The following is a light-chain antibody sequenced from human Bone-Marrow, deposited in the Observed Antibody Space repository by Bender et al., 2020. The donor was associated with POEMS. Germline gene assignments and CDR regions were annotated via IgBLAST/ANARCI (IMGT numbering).Light chain of an antibody. CDR2: EVS. Sequence: QSALTQPASVSGSPGQSITISCTGTSSDIGGYNYVSWYQQHPGKAPKLIIYEVSNRPSGVSNRFSGSKSGNTASLAISELQSEDEALYYCSAWDDSLSGWVFGGGTKLTVL. CDR1: SSDIGGYNY. J-gene: IGLJ3*02. V-gene: IGLV2-14*01. CDR3: SAWDDSLSGWV.